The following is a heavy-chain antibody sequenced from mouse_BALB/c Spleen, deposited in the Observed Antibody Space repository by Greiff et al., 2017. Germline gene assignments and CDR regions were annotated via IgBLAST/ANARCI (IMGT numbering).Heavy chain of an antibody. J-gene: IGHJ1*01. V-gene: IGHV10-1*02. CDR2: IRSKSNNYAT. Sequence: EVKLMESGGGLVQPKGSLKLSCAASGFTFNTYAMNWVRQAPGKGLEWVARIRSKSNNYATYYADSVKDRFTISRDDSQSMLYLQMNNLKTEDTALYYCVRHKASFDVWGAGTTVTVSS. D-gene: IGHD6-1*01. CDR3: VRHKASFDV. CDR1: GFTFNTYA.